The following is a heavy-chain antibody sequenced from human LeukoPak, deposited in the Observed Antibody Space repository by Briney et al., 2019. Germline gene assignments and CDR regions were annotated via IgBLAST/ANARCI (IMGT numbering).Heavy chain of an antibody. CDR2: IHPGDSDT. V-gene: IGHV5-51*01. J-gene: IGHJ4*02. D-gene: IGHD3-10*01. CDR3: SRRGVGSDDY. Sequence: GESLKISCKSSGYTFSSYWIGWVRQMPGKGLEWMGIIHPGDSDTRYGPSFQDQVTISADKSTSTVYLQWSSLKASDSAMYYCSRRGVGSDDYWGQGTLLIVSS. CDR1: GYTFSSYW.